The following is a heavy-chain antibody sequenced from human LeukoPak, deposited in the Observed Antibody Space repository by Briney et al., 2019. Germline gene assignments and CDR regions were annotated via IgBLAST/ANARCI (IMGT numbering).Heavy chain of an antibody. CDR3: AREGHYAALDI. J-gene: IGHJ3*02. D-gene: IGHD2-2*01. CDR2: ISSGGSLI. Sequence: PVRSPRLSSAASGFSFSSGGMKCVPHAPRKGLERGSYISSGGSLIQYADSVKGRFNIPRDNARSSLYLQMNSLRDDDTALYFCAREGHYAALDIWGQGTMVTVSS. V-gene: IGHV3-48*02. CDR1: GFSFSSGG.